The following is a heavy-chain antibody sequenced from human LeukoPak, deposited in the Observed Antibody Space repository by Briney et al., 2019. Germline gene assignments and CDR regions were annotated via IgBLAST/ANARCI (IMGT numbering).Heavy chain of an antibody. CDR3: ARGGYYDSSGYPDY. Sequence: GGSLRLSCAASGFTFSSYAMHWVRQAPGKGLEWVAVISYDGSNKYYADSVKGRFTISRGNSKNTLYLQMNSLRAEDTAVYYCARGGYYDSSGYPDYWGQGTLVTVSS. CDR1: GFTFSSYA. D-gene: IGHD3-22*01. J-gene: IGHJ4*02. V-gene: IGHV3-30*04. CDR2: ISYDGSNK.